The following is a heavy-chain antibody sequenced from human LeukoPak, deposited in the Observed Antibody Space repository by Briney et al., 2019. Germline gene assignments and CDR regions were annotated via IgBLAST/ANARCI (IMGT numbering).Heavy chain of an antibody. CDR3: ARRFHLAAAPFDF. J-gene: IGHJ4*02. Sequence: SETLSLTCTVSGGSISSSSYSWGWIRQPPGKGLEWIGSIYYSGSTYYNPSLKSRVTISVDTSKNQFSLKLSSVTAADTAVYYCARRFHLAAAPFDFWGEGTQVTVSS. V-gene: IGHV4-39*01. CDR1: GGSISSSSYS. D-gene: IGHD6-25*01. CDR2: IYYSGST.